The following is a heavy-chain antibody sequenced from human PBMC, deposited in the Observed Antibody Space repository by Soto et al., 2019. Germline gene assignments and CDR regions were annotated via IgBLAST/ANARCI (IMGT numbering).Heavy chain of an antibody. D-gene: IGHD6-13*01. CDR1: GYSFTSYW. CDR2: IYPGDSDT. CDR3: ARTNSSSWGEGAFDI. J-gene: IGHJ3*02. V-gene: IGHV5-51*01. Sequence: GESLKISCKGSGYSFTSYWIGWVRQMPGKGLEWMGIIYPGDSDTRYSPSFQGQVTISADKSISTAYLQWSSLKASDTAMYYCARTNSSSWGEGAFDIWGQGTMVTVSS.